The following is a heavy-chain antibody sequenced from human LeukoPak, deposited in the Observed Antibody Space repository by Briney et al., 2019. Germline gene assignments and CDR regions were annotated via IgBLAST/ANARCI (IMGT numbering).Heavy chain of an antibody. J-gene: IGHJ6*03. CDR1: GFTFDDYA. D-gene: IGHD1-1*01. Sequence: PGGSLRLSCAASGFTFDDYAMHWVRQAPGKGLEWVSGISWNSGSIGYADSVKGRFTISRDNAKNSLYLQMNSLRAEDMALYYCARADGTRPYYYMDVWGKGTTVTVSS. CDR3: ARADGTRPYYYMDV. CDR2: ISWNSGSI. V-gene: IGHV3-9*03.